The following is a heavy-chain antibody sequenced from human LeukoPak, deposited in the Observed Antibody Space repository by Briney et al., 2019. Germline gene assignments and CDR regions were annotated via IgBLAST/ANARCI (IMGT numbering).Heavy chain of an antibody. D-gene: IGHD2-15*01. CDR3: ARDVGIGSDC. CDR1: GGSISSSSYY. Sequence: SETLSLTCTVSGGSISSSSYYWGWIRQPPGKGLEWIGSIYYSGSTYYNPSLKSRVTISVDTSKNQFSLKLSSVTAADTAVYYCARDVGIGSDCWGQGTLVTVSS. CDR2: IYYSGST. J-gene: IGHJ4*02. V-gene: IGHV4-39*07.